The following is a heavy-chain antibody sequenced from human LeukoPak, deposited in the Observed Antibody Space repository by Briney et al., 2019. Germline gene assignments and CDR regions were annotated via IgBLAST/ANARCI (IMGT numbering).Heavy chain of an antibody. CDR3: AHRRGFGEFFDY. CDR1: GFSLSTSGVG. Sequence: ESGPTLVKPTQTLTLNCTFSGFSLSTSGVGVGWIRQPRGKPLEWLALIYWDDDKRYSPSLKSRLTITKDTSKNQVVLTMTNMDPVDTATYYCAHRRGFGEFFDYWGQGTLVTVSS. CDR2: IYWDDDK. V-gene: IGHV2-5*02. J-gene: IGHJ4*02. D-gene: IGHD3-10*01.